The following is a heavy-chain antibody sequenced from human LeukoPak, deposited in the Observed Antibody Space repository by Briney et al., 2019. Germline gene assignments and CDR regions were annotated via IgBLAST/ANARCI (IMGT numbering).Heavy chain of an antibody. CDR2: ISGSGGST. Sequence: QSGGSLRLSCAASGFTFSSYAMSWVRQAPGKGLKWVSAISGSGGSTYYADSVKGRFTISRDNSKNTLYLQMNSLRAEDTAVYYCAKGGGIAARSYFDYWGQGTLVTVSS. CDR3: AKGGGIAARSYFDY. CDR1: GFTFSSYA. V-gene: IGHV3-23*01. D-gene: IGHD6-6*01. J-gene: IGHJ4*02.